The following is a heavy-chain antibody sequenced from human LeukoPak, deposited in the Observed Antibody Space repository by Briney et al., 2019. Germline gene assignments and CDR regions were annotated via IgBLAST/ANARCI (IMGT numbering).Heavy chain of an antibody. D-gene: IGHD6-13*01. CDR1: GFTFSSYA. V-gene: IGHV3-48*04. CDR2: ISSSGNTI. J-gene: IGHJ4*02. Sequence: TGGSLRLSCAASGFTFSSYAMNWVRQAPGKGLEWVSYISSSGNTIYYADSVKGRFTISRDNAKNSLCLQMNSLRAEDTAVYYCARGGVAEVKGDYWGQGTLVTVSS. CDR3: ARGGVAEVKGDY.